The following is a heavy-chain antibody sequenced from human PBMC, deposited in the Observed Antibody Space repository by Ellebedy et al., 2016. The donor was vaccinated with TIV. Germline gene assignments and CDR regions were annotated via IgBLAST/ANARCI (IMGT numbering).Heavy chain of an antibody. CDR1: GFTFSSYA. CDR2: ISGSGGST. D-gene: IGHD2-21*01. J-gene: IGHJ4*02. Sequence: GGSLRLSXAASGFTFSSYAMSWVRQAPGKGLEWVSAISGSGGSTYYADSVKGRFTISRDNSKNTLYLQMNSLRAEDTAVYYCAKAGVIGVYFDYWGQGTLVTVSS. CDR3: AKAGVIGVYFDY. V-gene: IGHV3-23*01.